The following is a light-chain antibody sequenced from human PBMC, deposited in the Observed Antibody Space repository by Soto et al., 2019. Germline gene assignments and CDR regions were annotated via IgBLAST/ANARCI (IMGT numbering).Light chain of an antibody. CDR3: TSCSSSNTPV. CDR2: EVS. J-gene: IGLJ1*01. CDR1: SSDVDGYNC. Sequence: QSVLTQPASVSGSPGQSITISCTGSSSDVDGYNCVSWYRQHPGKAPKLMIYEVSNRPSGVSNRFSGSKSGNTASLTISGLQAEDEADYYCTSCSSSNTPVFGTGTKFTGL. V-gene: IGLV2-14*01.